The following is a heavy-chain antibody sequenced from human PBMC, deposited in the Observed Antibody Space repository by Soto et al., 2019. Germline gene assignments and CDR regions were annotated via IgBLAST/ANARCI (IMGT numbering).Heavy chain of an antibody. Sequence: QLQLQESGPGLVKPSETLSLTCTVSGGSISSSSYYWGWIRQPPGKGLEWIGSIYYSGSTYYNPSIKRRVTISVDTSKNQFSLKRSSVTAADTAVYYCASHTPAISISDHWGQGTLVTVSS. CDR1: GGSISSSSYY. J-gene: IGHJ4*02. CDR2: IYYSGST. CDR3: ASHTPAISISDH. D-gene: IGHD2-15*01. V-gene: IGHV4-39*01.